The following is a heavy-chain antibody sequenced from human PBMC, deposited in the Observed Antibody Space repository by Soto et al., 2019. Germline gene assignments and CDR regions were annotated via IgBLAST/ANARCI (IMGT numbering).Heavy chain of an antibody. CDR3: ARGGGCSSTSCYASYYYMDV. Sequence: QVQLQQWGAGLLKPSETLSLTCAVYGGSFSGYDWSWIRQPPGKGLEWIGEINHSGSTNYNPSLKSRVTISVDTSKNQFSLKLSSVTAADTAVYYCARGGGCSSTSCYASYYYMDVWGKGTTVTVSS. J-gene: IGHJ6*03. D-gene: IGHD2-2*01. V-gene: IGHV4-34*01. CDR1: GGSFSGYD. CDR2: INHSGST.